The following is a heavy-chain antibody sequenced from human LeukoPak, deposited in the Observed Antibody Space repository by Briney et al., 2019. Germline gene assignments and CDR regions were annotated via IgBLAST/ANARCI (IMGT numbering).Heavy chain of an antibody. D-gene: IGHD3-16*01. CDR3: ARETAQKGAHYMDV. J-gene: IGHJ6*03. CDR1: GYTFTSYG. CDR2: ISAYNGNT. Sequence: ASVKVSCKASGYTFTSYGISWVRQAPGQGLEGMGWISAYNGNTNYAQKLQGRVTMTTDTSTSTAYMELRSLRSDDTAVYYCARETAQKGAHYMDVWGKGTTVTISS. V-gene: IGHV1-18*01.